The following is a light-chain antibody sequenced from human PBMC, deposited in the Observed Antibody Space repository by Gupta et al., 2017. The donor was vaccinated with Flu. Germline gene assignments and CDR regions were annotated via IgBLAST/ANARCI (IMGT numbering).Light chain of an antibody. V-gene: IGLV3-19*01. Sequence: SYVLTQPPAVSVALGQTVRITCEGKYIRSKDARWYQQKPGQAPVLVLYNHSNRPSGIPDRFSGSNSGKTSSLTITGVEADDEADYYCSARDSSGNRVIFGGGTKLTVL. CDR3: SARDSSGNRVI. CDR2: NHS. CDR1: YIRSKD. J-gene: IGLJ2*01.